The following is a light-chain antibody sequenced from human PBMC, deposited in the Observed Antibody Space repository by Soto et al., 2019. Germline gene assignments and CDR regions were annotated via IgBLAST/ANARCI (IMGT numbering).Light chain of an antibody. CDR2: DVT. J-gene: IGLJ1*01. CDR1: SSDVGGYNY. CDR3: SSYTDSSTLDYV. V-gene: IGLV2-14*01. Sequence: QSALTQPASVSGSPGQSITISCTGTSSDVGGYNYVSWYQQHPDKAPKLIIYDVTDRPSGVSNRFSGSKSGNTASLTISGLQAEDEADYYCSSYTDSSTLDYVFGTGTKLTVL.